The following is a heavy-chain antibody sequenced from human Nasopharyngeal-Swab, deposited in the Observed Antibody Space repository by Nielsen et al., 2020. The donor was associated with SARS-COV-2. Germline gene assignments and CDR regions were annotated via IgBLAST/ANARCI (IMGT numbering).Heavy chain of an antibody. J-gene: IGHJ4*02. V-gene: IGHV1-69*13. Sequence: SVQVSCKASAGTFSSYAISWLRQAPAQGLEWMGGIIPIFGTANYAQKFQGRVTITADESTSTAYMELSSLRSEDTAVYYCARSGSGSYCRYWGQGTLVTVSS. CDR3: ARSGSGSYCRY. D-gene: IGHD3-10*01. CDR1: AGTFSSYA. CDR2: IIPIFGTA.